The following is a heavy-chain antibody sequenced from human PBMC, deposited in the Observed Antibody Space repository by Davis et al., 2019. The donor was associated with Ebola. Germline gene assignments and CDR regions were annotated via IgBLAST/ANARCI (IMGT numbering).Heavy chain of an antibody. D-gene: IGHD2-21*01. CDR1: GFTFSSYS. Sequence: GESLKISCAASGFTFSSYSMNWVRQAPGKGLEWVSSISSSSYIYYADSVKGRFTISRDNAKNSLYLQMNSLRAEDTAVYYCARDPYCGGDCYSLHYGMDVWGQGTTVTVSS. CDR2: ISSSSYI. V-gene: IGHV3-21*01. CDR3: ARDPYCGGDCYSLHYGMDV. J-gene: IGHJ6*02.